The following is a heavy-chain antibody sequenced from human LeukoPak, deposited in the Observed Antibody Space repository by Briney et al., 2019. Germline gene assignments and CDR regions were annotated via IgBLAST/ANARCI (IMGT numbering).Heavy chain of an antibody. CDR2: IYYSGST. J-gene: IGHJ4*02. CDR1: GGSISSRSYY. Sequence: PSETLSLTCGVSGGSISSRSYYWGWIRQTPGKGLEWIGSIYYSGSTYYNPSLKSRVTISVDTSKNQFSLKLSSVTAADTAVYYCARLVDRYCSGGSCYYFDSWGQGTLVTVSS. V-gene: IGHV4-39*01. CDR3: ARLVDRYCSGGSCYYFDS. D-gene: IGHD2-15*01.